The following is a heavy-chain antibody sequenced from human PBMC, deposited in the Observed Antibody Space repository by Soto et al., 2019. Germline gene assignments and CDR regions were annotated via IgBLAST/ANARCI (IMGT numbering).Heavy chain of an antibody. CDR3: AGSGSYYLPYFGY. D-gene: IGHD3-10*01. Sequence: GGSLRLSCAASGFTFSSYAMHWVRQAPGKGLEWVAVISYDGSNKYYADSVKGRFTISRDNSKNTLYLQMNSLRAEDTAVYYCAGSGSYYLPYFGYWGQGTLVTVSS. J-gene: IGHJ4*02. CDR1: GFTFSSYA. CDR2: ISYDGSNK. V-gene: IGHV3-30-3*01.